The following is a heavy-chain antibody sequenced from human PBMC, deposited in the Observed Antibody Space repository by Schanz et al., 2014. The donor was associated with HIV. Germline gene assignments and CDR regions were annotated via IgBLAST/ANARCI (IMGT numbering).Heavy chain of an antibody. Sequence: QVQLVQSGAEVKKPGSSVKVSCKASGGTFNSYAISWVRQAPGQGLEWMGWISVYNGNTNYAQKVQDRVTMTTDTSTSTVYMDLKSLRSDDTAIYYCARGARYGMDVWGQGTTVIVSS. V-gene: IGHV1-18*01. CDR2: ISVYNGNT. J-gene: IGHJ6*02. CDR1: GGTFNSYA. CDR3: ARGARYGMDV.